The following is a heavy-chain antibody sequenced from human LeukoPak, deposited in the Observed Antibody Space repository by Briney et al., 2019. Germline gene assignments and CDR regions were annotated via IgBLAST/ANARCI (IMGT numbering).Heavy chain of an antibody. D-gene: IGHD3-22*01. CDR3: ARVKTMIVVVRLFDY. Sequence: ASVKVSCKASGYTFTRYDINWARQAPGQGLEWMGWINPNSGGTNYAQKFQGRVTMTRDTSISTAFMELSRLRSDDTAVYYCARVKTMIVVVRLFDYWGQGTLVTVSS. V-gene: IGHV1-2*02. J-gene: IGHJ4*02. CDR1: GYTFTRYD. CDR2: INPNSGGT.